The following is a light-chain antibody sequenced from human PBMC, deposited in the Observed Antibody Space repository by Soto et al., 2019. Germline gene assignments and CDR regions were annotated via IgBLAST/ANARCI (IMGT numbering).Light chain of an antibody. J-gene: IGKJ4*01. CDR1: QTINRW. Sequence: DIQMTQXXXXLXXXVGDXVTLTCRASQTINRWLAWYQQRPGKAPKLLIHKASTLEGGVPSRXSXXXXXXXXXXTISSLQPDDFATYYCLQYNSYPLTFGGGTKVELK. V-gene: IGKV1-5*03. CDR2: KAS. CDR3: LQYNSYPLT.